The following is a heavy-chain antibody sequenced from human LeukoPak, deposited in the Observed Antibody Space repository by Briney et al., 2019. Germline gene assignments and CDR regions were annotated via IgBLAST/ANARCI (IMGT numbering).Heavy chain of an antibody. D-gene: IGHD3-22*01. Sequence: GGSLRLSCAASGFTFSIYSMNWVRQAPGKGLEWLSSTTSSSNYIYYADSVKGRFTISRDNVQNSLYLQMNSLRAEDMAVYFCAKLDYYDTHWGQGTLVTVSS. CDR1: GFTFSIYS. V-gene: IGHV3-21*04. CDR3: AKLDYYDTH. CDR2: TTSSSNYI. J-gene: IGHJ4*02.